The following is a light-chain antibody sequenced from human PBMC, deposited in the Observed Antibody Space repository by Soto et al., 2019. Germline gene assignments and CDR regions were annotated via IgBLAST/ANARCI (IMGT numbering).Light chain of an antibody. CDR2: DVR. Sequence: QSVLTQPSSMSGSPGQSITISCTGTTSDIGAYEHVSWYQQRPGRAPKVLIYDVRIRPSEVSNRFSDSKSGDTASLTISGLQAGDEAVYYCASKTTSSTVLFGGGTKLTVL. CDR1: TSDIGAYEH. V-gene: IGLV2-14*03. J-gene: IGLJ3*02. CDR3: ASKTTSSTVL.